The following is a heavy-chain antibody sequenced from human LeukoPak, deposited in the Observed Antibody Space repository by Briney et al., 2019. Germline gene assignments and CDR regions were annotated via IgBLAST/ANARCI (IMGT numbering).Heavy chain of an antibody. Sequence: GGSLRLSCAASGFTFSSYAMNWVRQAPGKGMEWVSSITNISNHIYYADSVKGRFTISRDNAKNSLFLQMNSLRAEDTSIYYCARVSGDYYHTVESWGQGTLVTVSS. V-gene: IGHV3-21*01. J-gene: IGHJ4*02. D-gene: IGHD4-17*01. CDR3: ARVSGDYYHTVES. CDR1: GFTFSSYA. CDR2: ITNISNHI.